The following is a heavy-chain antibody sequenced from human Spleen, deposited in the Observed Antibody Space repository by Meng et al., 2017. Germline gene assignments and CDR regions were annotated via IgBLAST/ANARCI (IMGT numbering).Heavy chain of an antibody. CDR2: INPNSGGT. J-gene: IGHJ4*02. CDR3: ARDGEFWSGYYRFDY. D-gene: IGHD3-3*01. Sequence: HGQRVQSGGEWKKPGASVKVSCKASGYTFIGYYMHWVRQAPGQGLEWMGRINPNSGGTNYAQKFQGRVTMTRDTSISTAYMEMSRLRSDDTAVYYCARDGEFWSGYYRFDYWGQGTLVTVSS. V-gene: IGHV1-2*06. CDR1: GYTFIGYY.